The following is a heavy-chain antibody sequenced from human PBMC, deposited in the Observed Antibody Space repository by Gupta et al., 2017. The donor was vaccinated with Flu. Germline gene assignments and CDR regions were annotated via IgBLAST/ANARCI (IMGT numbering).Heavy chain of an antibody. CDR2: IWDDGSSK. CDR3: ARAQRGYRNYYYGMDV. V-gene: IGHV3-33*01. J-gene: IGHJ6*02. CDR1: GFTFSSYG. D-gene: IGHD5-18*01. Sequence: QLQLVESGGGVVQPGRSLRLSCAASGFTFSSYGMHWVRQAPGKGLEWVAVIWDDGSSKYYADSVKGRFTISRDNSKNTVYLQMNSLRAEDTAVYLCARAQRGYRNYYYGMDVWGQGTTVTVSS.